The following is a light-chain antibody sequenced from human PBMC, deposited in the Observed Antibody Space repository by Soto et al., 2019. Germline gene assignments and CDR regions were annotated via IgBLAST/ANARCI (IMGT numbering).Light chain of an antibody. J-gene: IGLJ1*01. V-gene: IGLV1-40*01. CDR1: SSNIGTGYD. Sequence: SMVTEATIVSGALGERVTTFCTGSSSNIGTGYDVHWYQQLPGTAPKLLIYGNSNRPSGVPDRFSGSKSGTSASLAITGLQAEDEADYYCKSFDSSRFCVFGTGTNVTV. CDR3: KSFDSSRFCV. CDR2: GNS.